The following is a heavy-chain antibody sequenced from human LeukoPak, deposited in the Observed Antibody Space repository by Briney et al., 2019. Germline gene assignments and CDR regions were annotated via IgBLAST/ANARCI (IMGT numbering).Heavy chain of an antibody. J-gene: IGHJ4*02. Sequence: GGSLRLSCAASGFTFSSYGIHCVRQAPGKGLEWVAVISYDGYNKNYADSVKGRFTISRDNSKNTLYLQMNSLRAEDTAVYYCAKGYSNYLDYWGQGTPVTVSS. CDR2: ISYDGYNK. V-gene: IGHV3-30*18. CDR1: GFTFSSYG. D-gene: IGHD4-11*01. CDR3: AKGYSNYLDY.